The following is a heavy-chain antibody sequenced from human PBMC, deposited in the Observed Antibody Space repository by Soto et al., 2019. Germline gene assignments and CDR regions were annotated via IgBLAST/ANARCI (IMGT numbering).Heavy chain of an antibody. Sequence: QVQLQESGPGLVKPSETLSLTCTVSGGSISSGDYYWSWIRQSTGKGLGWMGYISYSGRTYYNPSLQSQATTSADRSNNQYSLKLSSVTAADTAVYYWAKDVGFSNISSLINWLDLWGQGNLVTVSS. D-gene: IGHD2-15*01. CDR3: AKDVGFSNISSLINWLDL. CDR2: ISYSGRT. V-gene: IGHV4-30-4*01. CDR1: GGSISSGDYY. J-gene: IGHJ5*02.